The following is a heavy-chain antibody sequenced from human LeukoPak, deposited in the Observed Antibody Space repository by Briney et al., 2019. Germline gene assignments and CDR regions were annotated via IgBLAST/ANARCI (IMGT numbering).Heavy chain of an antibody. CDR1: GFTFTNYW. D-gene: IGHD3-22*01. CDR2: MKQDGSEK. CDR3: ARHHPYYASSRRDAFDI. V-gene: IGHV3-7*01. Sequence: GGSLRLPCAASGFTFTNYWMSWVRQAPGKGLEWVANMKQDGSEKYYVGSVKGRFTISRDSAKNSLFLQMNSLRAEDTAVYYCARHHPYYASSRRDAFDIWGPGTMVTASS. J-gene: IGHJ3*02.